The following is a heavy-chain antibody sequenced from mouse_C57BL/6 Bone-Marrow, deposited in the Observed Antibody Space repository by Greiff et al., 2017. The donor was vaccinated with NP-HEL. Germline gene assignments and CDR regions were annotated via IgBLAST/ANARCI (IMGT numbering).Heavy chain of an antibody. V-gene: IGHV1-54*01. CDR2: INPGSGNT. J-gene: IGHJ3*01. D-gene: IGHD2-4*01. Sequence: QVQLQQSGAELVRPGTSVKVSCKASGYAFTNYLLEWVKQRPGQGLEWIGVINPGSGNTYYNEKFKGKATLTADKSSSTAYMELRSLTSEDSAVYFCARNDYGKGAYWGQGTLVTVSA. CDR1: GYAFTNYL. CDR3: ARNDYGKGAY.